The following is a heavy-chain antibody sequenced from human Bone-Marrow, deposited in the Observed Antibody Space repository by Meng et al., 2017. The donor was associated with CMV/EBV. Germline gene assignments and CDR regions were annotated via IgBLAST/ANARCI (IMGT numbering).Heavy chain of an antibody. CDR2: IHPHRGDT. D-gene: IGHD3-22*01. CDR3: ARDRPPLFYDDSCGYDY. V-gene: IGHV1-2*02. J-gene: IGHJ4*02. CDR1: GYTFTAHY. Sequence: ASVKVSCKASGYTFTAHYFHWVRQAPGQGLEWMGWIHPHRGDTNYAQQFQGRVTLTRDTSINTGYMELRRLRYDDTAVYYCARDRPPLFYDDSCGYDYWGQGTLVTVSS.